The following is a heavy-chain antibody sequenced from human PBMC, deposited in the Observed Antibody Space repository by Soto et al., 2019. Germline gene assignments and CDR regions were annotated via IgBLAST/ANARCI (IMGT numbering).Heavy chain of an antibody. V-gene: IGHV3-21*01. J-gene: IGHJ4*02. Sequence: LRLSCAASVFVFSDVQVDWVRHGPGGGLEWLSSITGTSAFTEYAESIEGRFTISRDNPNKLLFLHMDNLRPEDTAVYYCARDNLAFQGAFDLWGQGTLVTVPS. D-gene: IGHD3-16*01. CDR2: ITGTSAFT. CDR1: VFVFSDVQ. CDR3: ARDNLAFQGAFDL.